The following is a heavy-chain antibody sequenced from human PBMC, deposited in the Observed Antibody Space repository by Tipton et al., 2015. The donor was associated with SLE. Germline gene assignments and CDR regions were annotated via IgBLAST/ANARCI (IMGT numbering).Heavy chain of an antibody. D-gene: IGHD6-19*01. Sequence: SLRLSCAASGFTFSTYGMHWARQAPGKGLEWVAVIWYDGSNKYYADSVKGRFTISRDNSKNTLYLQMNSLRAEDTAVYYCARDLSGWYGLDYWGQGILVTVSS. V-gene: IGHV3-33*08. CDR2: IWYDGSNK. CDR1: GFTFSTYG. J-gene: IGHJ4*02. CDR3: ARDLSGWYGLDY.